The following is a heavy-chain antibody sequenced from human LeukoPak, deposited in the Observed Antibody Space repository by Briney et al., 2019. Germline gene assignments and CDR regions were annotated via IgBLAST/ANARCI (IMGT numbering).Heavy chain of an antibody. J-gene: IGHJ4*02. D-gene: IGHD3-10*01. Sequence: PGGSLRLSCAASGLTFNNYAMSWVRQAPGKGLEWVSGLSGSGDRTYYADSVKGRFTVSRDNSKNTLYLQMNSLRAEDTAEYYCAKTKSSGSPRGENWGQGTLVTVSS. V-gene: IGHV3-23*01. CDR2: LSGSGDRT. CDR1: GLTFNNYA. CDR3: AKTKSSGSPRGEN.